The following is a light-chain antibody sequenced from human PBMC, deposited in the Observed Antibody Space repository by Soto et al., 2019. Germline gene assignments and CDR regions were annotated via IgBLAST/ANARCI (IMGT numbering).Light chain of an antibody. Sequence: LVLRQSPGSLCLSPGQIATLSCRASQSVKTFLVWYQHRPGQAPRVLIYDASHRASGIPARFSGSGSGTDFTLTIGSLQPEDFATYYCQQTNSCPLTFGGGTKVDIK. J-gene: IGKJ4*01. CDR2: DAS. CDR3: QQTNSCPLT. CDR1: QSVKTF. V-gene: IGKV3-11*01.